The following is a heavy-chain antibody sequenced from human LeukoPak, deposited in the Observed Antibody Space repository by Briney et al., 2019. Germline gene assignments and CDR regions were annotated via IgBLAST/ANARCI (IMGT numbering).Heavy chain of an antibody. D-gene: IGHD2-8*01. CDR3: VRDRVSAFDI. Sequence: GGSLRLSCAASGFTFDDYAMHWVRQAPGKGLVWVSRINSDGSGATYADSVKGRFTISRDNPMNTLYLQMNSLRAEDTAVYYCVRDRVSAFDIWGQGTMVSVSS. J-gene: IGHJ3*02. V-gene: IGHV3-74*01. CDR1: GFTFDDYA. CDR2: INSDGSGA.